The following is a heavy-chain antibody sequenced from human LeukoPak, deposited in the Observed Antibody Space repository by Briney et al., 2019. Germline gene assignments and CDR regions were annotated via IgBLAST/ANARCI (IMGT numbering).Heavy chain of an antibody. J-gene: IGHJ4*02. D-gene: IGHD3-10*01. CDR1: GFTFTRFW. Sequence: GGSLLLSCADSGFTFTRFWMHWVRPAPGKGLVWVSRINVEGTTTTYADSVEGRFTISRDENALYLQMNHLRVDDTAVYYCTRGGEEPFDYWGQGTLVTVSP. CDR2: INVEGTTT. V-gene: IGHV3-74*01. CDR3: TRGGEEPFDY.